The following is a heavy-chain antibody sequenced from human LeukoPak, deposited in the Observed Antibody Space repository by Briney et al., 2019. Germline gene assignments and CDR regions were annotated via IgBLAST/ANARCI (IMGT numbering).Heavy chain of an antibody. J-gene: IGHJ6*03. CDR2: ISGSGGST. V-gene: IGHV3-23*01. CDR3: AKGHYYYGSGSNRGVYYYYYMDV. D-gene: IGHD3-10*01. CDR1: GFTFSSYG. Sequence: GGSLRLSCAASGFTFSSYGMSWVRQAPGKGLEWVSAISGSGGSTYYADSVKGRFTISRDNSKNTLYLQMNSLRAEDTAVYYCAKGHYYYGSGSNRGVYYYYYMDVWGKGTTVTVSS.